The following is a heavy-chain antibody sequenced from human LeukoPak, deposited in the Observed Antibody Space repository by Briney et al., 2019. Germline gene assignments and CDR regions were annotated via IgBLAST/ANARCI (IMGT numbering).Heavy chain of an antibody. CDR2: INPSGGST. D-gene: IGHD2-21*02. CDR1: VYTFTSYY. CDR3: AKTVVVTGEHAFEI. J-gene: IGHJ3*02. V-gene: IGHV1-46*01. Sequence: ASVKVSCKASVYTFTSYYMHWVRQAPGQRLEWMGIINPSGGSTAYAQKFQARVTMTWDMSTSTAFLELSSLRSEDTAVYYCAKTVVVTGEHAFEIWGQGKRVTVSS.